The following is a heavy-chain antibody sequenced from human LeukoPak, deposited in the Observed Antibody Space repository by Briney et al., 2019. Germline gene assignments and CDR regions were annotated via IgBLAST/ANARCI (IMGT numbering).Heavy chain of an antibody. CDR1: GFTFSGSA. CDR2: IRSKTNSYAT. Sequence: GGSLRLSCAASGFTFSGSAMHWVRQASAKGLEWVGRIRSKTNSYATSYAASVKGRFALSRDDSKNTAYLQMNSLKTEDTAVYYCARDISWLGFDYWGQGILVTVSS. D-gene: IGHD6-19*01. CDR3: ARDISWLGFDY. J-gene: IGHJ4*02. V-gene: IGHV3-73*01.